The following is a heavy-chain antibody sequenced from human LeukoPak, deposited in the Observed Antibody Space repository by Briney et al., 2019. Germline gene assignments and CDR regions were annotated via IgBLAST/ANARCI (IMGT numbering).Heavy chain of an antibody. CDR3: ARVTRFGTYGYPLHH. Sequence: ASVRVSCKTSGYTFQTFYLHWVRQAPGQGPEWMGRINPNSGDSKFADKFQGRVTLTRDTTSRTAFMDLNSLTSDDTAVYYCARVTRFGTYGYPLHHWGQGTLVIVS. V-gene: IGHV1-2*06. D-gene: IGHD5-18*01. J-gene: IGHJ5*02. CDR2: INPNSGDS. CDR1: GYTFQTFY.